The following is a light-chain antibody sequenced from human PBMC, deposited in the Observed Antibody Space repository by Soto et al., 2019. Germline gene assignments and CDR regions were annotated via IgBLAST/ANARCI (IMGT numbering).Light chain of an antibody. Sequence: QSALTQPPSASGSPGQSVTISCTGTSSDVDVYKYVSWYQQHPGKGPKLIIFEVSHRPSGVPDRFSGSKSGDTASLTVAGLNAEDEADYYCTSYAGSNNLVFGGGTKVTVL. CDR3: TSYAGSNNLV. CDR1: SSDVDVYKY. CDR2: EVS. V-gene: IGLV2-8*01. J-gene: IGLJ2*01.